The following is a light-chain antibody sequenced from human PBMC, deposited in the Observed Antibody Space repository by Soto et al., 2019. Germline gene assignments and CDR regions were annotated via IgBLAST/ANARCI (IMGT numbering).Light chain of an antibody. CDR1: QGISSY. V-gene: IGKV1-9*01. CDR2: GAS. CDR3: QQLNTYPIT. J-gene: IGKJ5*01. Sequence: IQLTQSPSSLSASVGDRVTITCRASQGISSYLAWYQQKPGKAPKLLIYGASTLEGGVPFRFSGSGSGTDVTLTISSLQPEDFATYSCQQLNTYPITFGQGTRLEIK.